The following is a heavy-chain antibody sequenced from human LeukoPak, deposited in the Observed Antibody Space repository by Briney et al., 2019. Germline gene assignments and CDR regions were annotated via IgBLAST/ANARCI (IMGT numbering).Heavy chain of an antibody. J-gene: IGHJ6*03. CDR2: IYYSGST. D-gene: IGHD1-26*01. CDR1: GGSISSSSYY. V-gene: IGHV4-39*01. Sequence: PSETLSLTCTVSGGSISSSSYYWGWIRQPPGKGLEWLGSIYYSGSTYYNPSLKCRVTISVDTSKNQFSLKLSSVTAADTAVYYCARLVGATRYYYYYMDVWGKGTTVTVSS. CDR3: ARLVGATRYYYYYMDV.